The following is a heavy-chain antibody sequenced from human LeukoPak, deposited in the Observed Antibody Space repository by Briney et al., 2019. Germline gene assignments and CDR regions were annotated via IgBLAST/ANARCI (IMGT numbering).Heavy chain of an antibody. D-gene: IGHD3-22*01. V-gene: IGHV1-2*02. J-gene: IGHJ3*02. CDR2: INPNSGGT. Sequence: ASVKVSCKASGYTFTGYYMHWVRQAPGQGLEWMGWINPNSGGTNYAQKFRGRVTMTRDTSISTAYMELSRLRSDDTAVYYCARARYYYDSSGYYYVRSDAFDIWGQGTMVTVSS. CDR3: ARARYYYDSSGYYYVRSDAFDI. CDR1: GYTFTGYY.